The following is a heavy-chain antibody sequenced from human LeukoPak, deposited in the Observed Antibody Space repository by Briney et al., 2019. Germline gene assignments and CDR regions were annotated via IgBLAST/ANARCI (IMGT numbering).Heavy chain of an antibody. CDR3: ARDLTIFGVVIGLFDY. Sequence: GGSLRLSCAASGFTFSSYSMNWVRQAPGKGLEWVSSISSSSSYIYYADSVKGRFTISRDNAKNSLYLQMNSLRAEDTAVYYCARDLTIFGVVIGLFDYWGQGTLVTVSS. CDR1: GFTFSSYS. CDR2: ISSSSSYI. D-gene: IGHD3-3*01. V-gene: IGHV3-21*01. J-gene: IGHJ4*02.